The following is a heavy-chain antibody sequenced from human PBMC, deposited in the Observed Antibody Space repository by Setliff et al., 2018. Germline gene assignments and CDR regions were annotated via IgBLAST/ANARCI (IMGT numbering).Heavy chain of an antibody. V-gene: IGHV3-15*07. D-gene: IGHD6-19*01. Sequence: GGSLRLSCAASGFSFRDAWMNWVRQAPGKGLEWVGRLKTKTDGGSTDYAAPVKDKFTISRDDSKNTLYLQMNSLRTEDTAVYYCATRGSTGWYHDYWGQGTLVTVSS. J-gene: IGHJ4*02. CDR2: LKTKTDGGST. CDR1: GFSFRDAW. CDR3: ATRGSTGWYHDY.